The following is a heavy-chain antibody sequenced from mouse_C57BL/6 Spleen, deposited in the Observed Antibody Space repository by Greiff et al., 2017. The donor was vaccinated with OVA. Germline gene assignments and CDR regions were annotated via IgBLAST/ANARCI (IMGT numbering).Heavy chain of an antibody. CDR3: ATSDGYYWYFDV. CDR2: IYPSDSDT. J-gene: IGHJ1*03. CDR1: GYTFTSYW. V-gene: IGHV1-74*01. Sequence: VQLQQPGAELVKPGASVKVSCKASGYTFTSYWMHWVKQRPGQGLEWIGRIYPSDSDTNYNQKFKGKATLTVDKSSSTAYMQLSSLTSEDSAVYYCATSDGYYWYFDVWGTGTTVTVSS. D-gene: IGHD2-3*01.